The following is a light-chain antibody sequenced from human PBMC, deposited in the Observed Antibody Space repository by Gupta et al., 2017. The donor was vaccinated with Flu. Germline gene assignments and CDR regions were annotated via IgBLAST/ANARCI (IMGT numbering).Light chain of an antibody. J-gene: IGKJ1*01. CDR2: NTS. Sequence: DIQMTQSPPTLSASVGDRVTITCRASQKIDPWLAWFQQKPGKAPKALIYNTSTLENGVPSRFIGGASGTEFTLTITSLQPDDFATYFCQQYVSYIWTFGQGTRVESK. CDR1: QKIDPW. CDR3: QQYVSYIWT. V-gene: IGKV1-5*03.